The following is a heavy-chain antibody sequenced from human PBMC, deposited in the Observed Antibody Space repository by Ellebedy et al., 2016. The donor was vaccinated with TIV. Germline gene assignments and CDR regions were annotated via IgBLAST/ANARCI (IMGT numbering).Heavy chain of an antibody. Sequence: GESLKISXKGSGYTFTNYWIGWVRQMPGNGLEWMGIIYPGDSDSRYSPSFEGQVTISADRSINTAYLQWSSLKASDTAMYYCARRDTMTVVVGGFDVWGQGTMLTVS. CDR3: ARRDTMTVVVGGFDV. CDR1: GYTFTNYW. J-gene: IGHJ3*01. V-gene: IGHV5-51*01. D-gene: IGHD3-22*01. CDR2: IYPGDSDS.